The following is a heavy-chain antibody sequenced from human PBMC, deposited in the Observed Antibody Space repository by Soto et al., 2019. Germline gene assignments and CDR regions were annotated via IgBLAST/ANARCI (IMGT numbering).Heavy chain of an antibody. J-gene: IGHJ3*02. V-gene: IGHV6-1*01. CDR2: TYYRSKWYN. Sequence: SQTLSLTCAISGDSVSSNSAAWNWIRQSPSRGLEWLGRTYYRSKWYNDYAVSVKSRITINPDTSMNQFSLQLNSVTPEDTAVYYCARERGSFHAGPDAFDIWGQGTMVTVSS. D-gene: IGHD1-26*01. CDR1: GDSVSSNSAA. CDR3: ARERGSFHAGPDAFDI.